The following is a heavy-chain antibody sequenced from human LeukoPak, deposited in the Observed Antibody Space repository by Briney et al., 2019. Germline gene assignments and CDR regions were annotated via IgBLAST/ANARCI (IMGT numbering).Heavy chain of an antibody. CDR2: ISENSGDT. V-gene: IGHV3-11*06. D-gene: IGHD1-1*01. CDR3: ARDPRTVRI. J-gene: IGHJ4*02. Sequence: PSETLSLTCAVYGGSFSASYMTWVRQPPGKGLEWLSYISENSGDTNYADSVKGRFTVSRDNAKNSLYLQMNSLRVEDTAVYYCARDPRTVRIWGQGTLVTVSS. CDR1: GGSFSASY.